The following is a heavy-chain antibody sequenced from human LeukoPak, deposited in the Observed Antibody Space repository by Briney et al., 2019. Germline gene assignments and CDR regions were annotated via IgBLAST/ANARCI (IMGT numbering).Heavy chain of an antibody. D-gene: IGHD3-10*01. CDR3: ARRDSGSRGFDS. J-gene: IGHJ4*02. CDR1: GFTFVRHW. V-gene: IGHV3-7*01. CDR2: INQDGSEK. Sequence: GGSLRLSCVASGFTFVRHWMTWVRQAPGKGLEWVANINQDGSEKYYVDSVKGRFTISRDNAKTSLYLQMNSLRAEDTAVYYCARRDSGSRGFDSWGQGTLVTVSS.